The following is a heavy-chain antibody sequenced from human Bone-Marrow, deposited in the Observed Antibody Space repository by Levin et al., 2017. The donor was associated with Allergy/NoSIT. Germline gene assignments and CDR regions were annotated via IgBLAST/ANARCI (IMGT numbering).Heavy chain of an antibody. V-gene: IGHV5-51*01. CDR2: IYPGDSDT. J-gene: IGHJ2*01. CDR1: GDNFTAYW. D-gene: IGHD2-21*01. CDR3: ARRVMVDWYFDL. Sequence: GESKISCQGSGDNFTAYWIGWVRQLPGKGLEWMGIIYPGDSDTRYSPSLQGQVTISADKSVTTAYLQWSSLTASDTAVYYCARRVMVDWYFDLWGRGSLVTVSS.